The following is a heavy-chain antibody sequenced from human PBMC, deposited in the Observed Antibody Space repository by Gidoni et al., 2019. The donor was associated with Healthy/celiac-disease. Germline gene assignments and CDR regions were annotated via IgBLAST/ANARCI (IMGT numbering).Heavy chain of an antibody. D-gene: IGHD3-3*01. CDR3: ARDSLYDPYGMDV. V-gene: IGHV4-31*03. Sequence: QVQLQESGPGLVKPSQTLYLTCTVSGGSISSGGYYWSWIRQHPGKGLEWIGYIYYSGSTYYNPSLKSRVTISVDTSKNQFSLKLSSVTAADTAVYYCARDSLYDPYGMDVWGQGTTVTVSS. CDR2: IYYSGST. CDR1: GGSISSGGYY. J-gene: IGHJ6*02.